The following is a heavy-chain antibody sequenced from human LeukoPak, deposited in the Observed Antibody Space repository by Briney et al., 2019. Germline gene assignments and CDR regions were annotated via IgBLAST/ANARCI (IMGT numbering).Heavy chain of an antibody. CDR2: ISYDGSNK. J-gene: IGHJ6*02. D-gene: IGHD6-13*01. Sequence: PGGSLRLSCAASGFIFSSYGMHWVRQAPGKGLEWVAVISYDGSNKYYADSVRGRFTISRDNSKNTLYLQMDSLRAGDTAVYYCAKVISSSWPYNYYYYGMDVWGQGTTVTVSS. CDR3: AKVISSSWPYNYYYYGMDV. CDR1: GFIFSSYG. V-gene: IGHV3-30*18.